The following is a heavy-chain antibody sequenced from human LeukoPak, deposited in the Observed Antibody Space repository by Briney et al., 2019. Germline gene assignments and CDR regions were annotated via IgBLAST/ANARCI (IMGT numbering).Heavy chain of an antibody. CDR1: GGSISSYY. CDR3: ARGKDSNYSYYYYYYYMDV. V-gene: IGHV4-59*01. Sequence: SETLSLTCTVSGGSISSYYWSWIRQPPGKGLEWIGYIYYSGSTNYNPSLKSRVTISVDTSKNQFSLKLSSVTAADTAVYYCARGKDSNYSYYYYYYYMDVWGKGPTVTVSS. J-gene: IGHJ6*03. CDR2: IYYSGST. D-gene: IGHD4-11*01.